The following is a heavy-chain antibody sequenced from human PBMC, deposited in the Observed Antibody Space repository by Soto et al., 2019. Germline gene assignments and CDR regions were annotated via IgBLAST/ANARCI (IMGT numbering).Heavy chain of an antibody. CDR3: ARDLFYFDSSGYRFDL. V-gene: IGHV3-30-3*01. CDR2: ISYDGSKK. CDR1: GFTFSTYA. D-gene: IGHD3-22*01. J-gene: IGHJ5*02. Sequence: XGSLRLSFAASGFTFSTYALHWVRQAPGKGLEWVAIISYDGSKKYYADSVKGRFTISRDNSKNTLSLQMNSLRPEDTAVYYCARDLFYFDSSGYRFDLWGQGTLVTVSS.